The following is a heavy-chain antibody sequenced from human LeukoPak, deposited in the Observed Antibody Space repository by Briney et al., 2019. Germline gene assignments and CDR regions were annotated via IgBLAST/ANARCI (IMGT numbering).Heavy chain of an antibody. V-gene: IGHV4-59*01. CDR1: GGSISSYY. CDR2: IYYSGST. CDR3: ARLGIRRAFDI. J-gene: IGHJ3*02. Sequence: SETLSLTCTVYGGSISSYYWSWIRQPPGKGLEWIGYIYYSGSTNYNPSLKSRVTISVDTSKNQFSLKLSSVTAADTAVYYCARLGIRRAFDIWGQGTMVTVSS.